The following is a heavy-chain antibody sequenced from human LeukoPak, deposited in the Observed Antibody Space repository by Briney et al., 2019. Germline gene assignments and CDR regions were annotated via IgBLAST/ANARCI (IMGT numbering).Heavy chain of an antibody. CDR2: IKQDGSQE. CDR3: ARHYDTTGYSLDY. CDR1: GFTFSNYW. V-gene: IGHV3-7*01. Sequence: HPGGSLRLSCAASGFTFSNYWMTWVRQAPGKGLEWVANIKQDGSQEYYVGSVKGRFTISRDNGKNSLYLQMNSLRAEDTAVYYCARHYDTTGYSLDYWGQGTLVTVSS. D-gene: IGHD3-22*01. J-gene: IGHJ4*02.